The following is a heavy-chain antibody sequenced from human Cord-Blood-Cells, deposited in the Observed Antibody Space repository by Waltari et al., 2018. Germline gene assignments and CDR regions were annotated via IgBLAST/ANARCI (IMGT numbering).Heavy chain of an antibody. V-gene: IGHV1-8*03. CDR3: ARQYCSGGSCYQFDY. Sequence: QVQLVQSGAEVKKPGASVKVSCKASGYTFTSYDINRVRQATGQGIEWMGWMNPNSSNTGYAQKFQGRVTITRNTSISTAYMELSSLRSEDTAVYYCARQYCSGGSCYQFDYWGQGTLVTISS. D-gene: IGHD2-15*01. J-gene: IGHJ4*02. CDR2: MNPNSSNT. CDR1: GYTFTSYD.